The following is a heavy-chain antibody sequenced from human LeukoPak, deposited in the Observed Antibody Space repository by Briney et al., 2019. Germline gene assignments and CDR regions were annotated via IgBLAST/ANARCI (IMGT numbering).Heavy chain of an antibody. CDR3: ARDGGGSCDY. D-gene: IGHD3-10*01. Sequence: GASVKVSCKASGSTFTGYYMHWVRQAPGQGLEWMGWINPNSGGTNYAQKIQGRVTMTRDTPISTAYMELSRLRSDDSAVYYCARDGGGSCDYWGQGTLVTVSS. V-gene: IGHV1-2*02. CDR2: INPNSGGT. CDR1: GSTFTGYY. J-gene: IGHJ4*02.